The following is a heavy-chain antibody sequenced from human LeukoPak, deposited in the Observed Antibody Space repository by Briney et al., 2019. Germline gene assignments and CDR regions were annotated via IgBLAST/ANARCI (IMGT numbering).Heavy chain of an antibody. Sequence: PSETLSLTCTVSGGSISSSSYYWGWIRQPPGKGLEWIGSIYYSGSTYHNPSLKSRVTISVDTSKNQFSLKLSSVTAADTAVYYCARPLYYYGPMDVWGKGTTVTVSS. CDR2: IYYSGST. CDR3: ARPLYYYGPMDV. CDR1: GGSISSSSYY. J-gene: IGHJ6*04. V-gene: IGHV4-39*01. D-gene: IGHD3-10*01.